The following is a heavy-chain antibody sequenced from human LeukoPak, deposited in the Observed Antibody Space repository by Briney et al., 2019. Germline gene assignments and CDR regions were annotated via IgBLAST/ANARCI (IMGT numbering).Heavy chain of an antibody. J-gene: IGHJ6*02. D-gene: IGHD3-10*01. V-gene: IGHV3-21*01. CDR1: GFTFSSYS. CDR3: ASAMVRGVSDGYYGMDV. CDR2: ISSSSSYI. Sequence: GGSLRLSCAASGFTFSSYSMNWVRQAPGKGLEWVSSISSSSSYIYYADSVKGRFIISRDNAKNSLYLQMNSLRAEDTAVYYCASAMVRGVSDGYYGMDVWGQGTTVTVSS.